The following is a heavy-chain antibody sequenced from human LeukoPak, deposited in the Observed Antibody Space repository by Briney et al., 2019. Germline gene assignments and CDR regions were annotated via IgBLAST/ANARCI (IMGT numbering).Heavy chain of an antibody. CDR3: ASGTYYDFWSGYC. CDR1: GGTFSSYA. J-gene: IGHJ4*02. Sequence: SVKVSCRASGGTFSSYAISWVRQAPGQGLEWMGGIIPIFGTANYAQKFQGRVTITTDESTSTAYMELSSLRSEDTAVYYCASGTYYDFWSGYCWGQGTLVTVSS. D-gene: IGHD3-3*01. V-gene: IGHV1-69*05. CDR2: IIPIFGTA.